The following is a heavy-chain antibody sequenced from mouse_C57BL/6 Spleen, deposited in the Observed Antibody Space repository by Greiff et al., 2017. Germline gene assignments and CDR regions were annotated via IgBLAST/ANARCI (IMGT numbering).Heavy chain of an antibody. V-gene: IGHV1-52*01. J-gene: IGHJ1*03. Sequence: QVQLQQPGAELVRPGSSVKLSCKASGYTFTSYWMHWVKQRPIQGLEWIGNIDPSDSETPYNQKFKDKATLTVDKSSSTADMQLSSLTSEDSAVYYCARAATVVATGDWYFDVWGTGTTVTVSS. CDR2: IDPSDSET. CDR1: GYTFTSYW. D-gene: IGHD1-1*01. CDR3: ARAATVVATGDWYFDV.